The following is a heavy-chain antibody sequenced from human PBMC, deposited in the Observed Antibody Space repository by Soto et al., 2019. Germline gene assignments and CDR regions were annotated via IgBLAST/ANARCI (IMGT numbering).Heavy chain of an antibody. Sequence: SETLSLTCTVSGGSISSYYWSWIRQPPGKGLEWIGYIYYSGSTNYNPSLKSRVTISVDTSKNQFSLKLSSVTAADTAVYYCARGDGGNWYYYYGMDVWGQGPRSPSP. CDR1: GGSISSYY. CDR3: ARGDGGNWYYYYGMDV. CDR2: IYYSGST. V-gene: IGHV4-59*01. D-gene: IGHD2-15*01. J-gene: IGHJ6*02.